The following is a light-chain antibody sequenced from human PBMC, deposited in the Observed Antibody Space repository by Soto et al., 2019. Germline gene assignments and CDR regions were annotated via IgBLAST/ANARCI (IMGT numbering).Light chain of an antibody. J-gene: IGKJ1*01. CDR3: QHYNNWPPWT. Sequence: EIVMTQSPATLSVSPGERATLSCRASQSVSINLAWYQQKPGQAPRLLIYGASTRAIGIPARFSGSGSGTEFTLTISSLQSEEFAVYSCQHYNNWPPWTFGQGTKVEIK. V-gene: IGKV3-15*01. CDR1: QSVSIN. CDR2: GAS.